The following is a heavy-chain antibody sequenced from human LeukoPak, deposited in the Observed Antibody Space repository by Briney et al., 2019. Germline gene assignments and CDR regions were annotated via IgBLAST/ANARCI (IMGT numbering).Heavy chain of an antibody. D-gene: IGHD1-26*01. CDR3: ARPKGGSYSGSYLDY. CDR1: GGSISNYY. Sequence: SETLSLPCTVSGGSISNYYWSWIRQPPGKGLEWIGYIYTSGSTNYNPSLKSRVTISVDTSKNQFSLKLSSVTAADTAVYYCARPKGGSYSGSYLDYWGQATLVTVSS. V-gene: IGHV4-4*09. J-gene: IGHJ4*02. CDR2: IYTSGST.